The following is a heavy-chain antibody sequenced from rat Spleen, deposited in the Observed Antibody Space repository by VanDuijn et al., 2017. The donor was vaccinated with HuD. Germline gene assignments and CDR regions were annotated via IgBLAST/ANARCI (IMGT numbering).Heavy chain of an antibody. D-gene: IGHD1-6*01. Sequence: QVQLKESGPDLVQPAQTLSLTCTVSGFSLTSYGVSWVRQPPGKGLEWIAGISSGGNTYHNSVLRSRLSISRDTSKSQVLLKMNGLQTEDTAMYSGARWKYTTDWFAFWGQGTLVTVSS. J-gene: IGHJ3*01. CDR1: GFSLTSYG. CDR3: ARWKYTTDWFAF. CDR2: ISSGGNT. V-gene: IGHV2S8*01.